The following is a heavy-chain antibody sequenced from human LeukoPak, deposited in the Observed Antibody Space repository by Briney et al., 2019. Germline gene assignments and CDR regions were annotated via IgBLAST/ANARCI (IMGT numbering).Heavy chain of an antibody. CDR1: GASISTYY. V-gene: IGHV4-59*01. CDR3: AVSAAALFDP. Sequence: SETLSLTCTVSGASISTYYWSWLRQAPGKGLEWIGYIHYSGSTNYNPSLKSRGSISVDTSKNQFSLKLTSVTAADTAVYYCAVSAAALFDPWGQGTLVTVSS. CDR2: IHYSGST. D-gene: IGHD6-6*01. J-gene: IGHJ5*02.